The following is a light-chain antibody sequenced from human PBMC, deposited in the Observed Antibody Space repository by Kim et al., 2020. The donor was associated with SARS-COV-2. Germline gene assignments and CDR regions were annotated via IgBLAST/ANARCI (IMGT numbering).Light chain of an antibody. CDR1: SSNIGNNY. CDR2: DNN. Sequence: QSVLTQPPSVSAAPGQKVTISCSGSSSNIGNNYVSWYQQLPGTAPKLLIYDNNKRPSGIPDRFSGSKSGTSATLDITGLQTGGEADYYCGTWDSSLSAGVFGGGTQLTVL. J-gene: IGLJ2*01. CDR3: GTWDSSLSAGV. V-gene: IGLV1-51*01.